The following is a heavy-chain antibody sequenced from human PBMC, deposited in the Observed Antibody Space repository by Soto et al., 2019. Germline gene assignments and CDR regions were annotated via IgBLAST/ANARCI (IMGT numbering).Heavy chain of an antibody. CDR1: GGTFSSYA. D-gene: IGHD2-2*01. V-gene: IGHV1-69*06. J-gene: IGHJ6*02. CDR3: ARASTIPVHCGSVSCPRMDV. CDR2: ILPMFGTA. Sequence: QVQLVQSGAEVKKPGSPVKVSCKASGGTFSSYAISWVRQAPGQGLEWMGGILPMFGTANYARKLQGRVTITADRSTSTAYMELSSVRSEDTAVYYCARASTIPVHCGSVSCPRMDVWGQGTTVTVSS.